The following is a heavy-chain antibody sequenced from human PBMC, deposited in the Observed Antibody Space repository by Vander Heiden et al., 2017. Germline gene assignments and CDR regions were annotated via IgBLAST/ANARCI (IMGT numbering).Heavy chain of an antibody. CDR3: ARGIRCSGGSCYANYYYYGMDV. Sequence: VQLVEPGGGVVQPGRSLRLSCPASGFTFSTHAMHWVRQAPGKGLEWGAVIWYDGSNKYYADSVKGRFTISRDNSKNTLYLQMNSLRAEDTAVYYCARGIRCSGGSCYANYYYYGMDVWGQGTTVTVSS. CDR2: IWYDGSNK. V-gene: IGHV3-33*01. D-gene: IGHD2-15*01. CDR1: GFTFSTHA. J-gene: IGHJ6*02.